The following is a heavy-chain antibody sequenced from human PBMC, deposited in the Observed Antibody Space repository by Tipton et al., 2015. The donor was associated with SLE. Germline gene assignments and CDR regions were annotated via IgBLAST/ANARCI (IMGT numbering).Heavy chain of an antibody. CDR3: ARDYAGSPGA. CDR1: GYTFTGYY. CDR2: IDPNSGDT. J-gene: IGHJ5*02. Sequence: QLVQSGAEVKKPGASVKVSCKASGYTFTGYYIHWVRQAPGQGIEWMGWIDPNSGDTNYAQNFQGRVTMTRDTSISTAYMELSRLRSDDTALYYCARDYAGSPGAWGQGTLVIVSS. V-gene: IGHV1-2*02. D-gene: IGHD3-10*01.